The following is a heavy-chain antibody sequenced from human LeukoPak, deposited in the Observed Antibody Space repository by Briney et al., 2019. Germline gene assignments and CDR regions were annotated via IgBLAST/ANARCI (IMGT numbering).Heavy chain of an antibody. CDR1: EFTFTSYE. CDR2: ISSSGSTI. V-gene: IGHV3-48*03. Sequence: GGSLRLSCAASEFTFTSYEMNWVRQAPGKGLEWVSYISSSGSTIYYADSVKGRFTISRDNAKNSLYLQMNSLRAGDTAVYYCARDSFRGSYSDYWGQGTLVTVSS. CDR3: ARDSFRGSYSDY. D-gene: IGHD1-26*01. J-gene: IGHJ4*02.